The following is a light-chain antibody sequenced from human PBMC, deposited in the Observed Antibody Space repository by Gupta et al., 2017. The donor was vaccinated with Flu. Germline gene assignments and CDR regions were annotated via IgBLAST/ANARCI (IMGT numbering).Light chain of an antibody. V-gene: IGKV3-11*01. CDR1: RSVSSY. Sequence: EIVLTQSPATMSLSPGERTTLSCSATRSVSSYFAWYYQKPGQAPRLLLFDASTRATGIPARFSGSGSGTAFTLTISSLEPEDVAVYYCQQSCNWPSFGGGTKVEIK. CDR2: DAS. J-gene: IGKJ4*01. CDR3: QQSCNWPS.